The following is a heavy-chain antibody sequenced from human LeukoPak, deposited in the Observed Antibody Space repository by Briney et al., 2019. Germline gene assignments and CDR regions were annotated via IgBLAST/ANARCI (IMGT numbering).Heavy chain of an antibody. D-gene: IGHD3-10*01. CDR1: GFTFSSYE. CDR2: ISSSGSTI. CDR3: ARDLPSYGSGTFDY. J-gene: IGHJ4*02. Sequence: GGSLRLSCAASGFTFSSYEMNWVRQAPGKGLEWVSYISSSGSTIYYADSVKGRFTISRDNAKNSLYLQVNSLRAEDTAVYYCARDLPSYGSGTFDYWGQGTLVTVSS. V-gene: IGHV3-48*03.